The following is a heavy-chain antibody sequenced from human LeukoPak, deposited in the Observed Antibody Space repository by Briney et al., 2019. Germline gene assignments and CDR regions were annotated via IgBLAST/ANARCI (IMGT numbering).Heavy chain of an antibody. D-gene: IGHD3-3*01. CDR3: AKMPGDFWSAFYHYFDF. J-gene: IGHJ4*02. CDR2: TSYDGSNK. Sequence: PGGSLRLSCAASGFSFSSYGMHWVRQAPAKGLEGVALTSYDGSNKYYGDSVKGRFTISRDNSKNTLYLQMNSLRAQDTAVYYCAKMPGDFWSAFYHYFDFWGQGSLVSVSS. CDR1: GFSFSSYG. V-gene: IGHV3-30*18.